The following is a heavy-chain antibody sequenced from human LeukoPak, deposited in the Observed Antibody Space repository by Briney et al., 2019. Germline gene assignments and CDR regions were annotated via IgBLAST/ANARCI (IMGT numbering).Heavy chain of an antibody. V-gene: IGHV3-64*01. Sequence: GGSLRLSCAASGFTFSSYAMHWVRQAPGKGLEYVSAISSNGGSTYYANSVKGRFTISRDNSKNTLYLQMNSLRAEDTAVYYCAKGLNYYYYYGMDVWGQGTTVTVSS. CDR3: AKGLNYYYYYGMDV. J-gene: IGHJ6*02. CDR2: ISSNGGST. CDR1: GFTFSSYA.